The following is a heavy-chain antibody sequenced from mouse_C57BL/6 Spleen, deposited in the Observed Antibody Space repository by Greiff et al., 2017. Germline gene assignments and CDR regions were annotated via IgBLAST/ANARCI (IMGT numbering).Heavy chain of an antibody. CDR2: IYPGDGDT. D-gene: IGHD1-1*01. Sequence: LQESGPELVKPGASVKISCKASGYAFSSSWMNWVKQRPGKGLEWIGRIYPGDGDTNYKGKFKGKATLTADKSSSTAYMQLSSLTSEDSAVYFCARPVVATDAMDYWGQGTSVTVSS. CDR1: GYAFSSSW. V-gene: IGHV1-82*01. CDR3: ARPVVATDAMDY. J-gene: IGHJ4*01.